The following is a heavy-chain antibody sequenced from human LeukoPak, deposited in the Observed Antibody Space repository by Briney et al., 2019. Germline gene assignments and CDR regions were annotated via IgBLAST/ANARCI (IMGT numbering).Heavy chain of an antibody. CDR2: ISGSGGSI. CDR3: AKIPRYSGTYDAFDI. J-gene: IGHJ3*02. Sequence: GSLRLSCAASGFTFSSYAMSWVRQAPGKGLEWVSAISGSGGSIYYADSVKGRFTISRDNSKNTLYLQMNSLRAEDTAVYYCAKIPRYSGTYDAFDIWGQGTMVTVSS. V-gene: IGHV3-23*01. CDR1: GFTFSSYA. D-gene: IGHD1-26*01.